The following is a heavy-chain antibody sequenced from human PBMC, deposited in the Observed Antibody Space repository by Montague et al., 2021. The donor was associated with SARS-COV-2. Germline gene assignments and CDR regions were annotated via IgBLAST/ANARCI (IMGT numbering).Heavy chain of an antibody. CDR1: GGSFSGYY. CDR2: INHSGST. D-gene: IGHD3-10*01. Sequence: SETLSLTCAVYGGSFSGYYWSWIRQPPGKGLEWIGEINHSGSTNYNPSPKSRVTISVDTSENQFSLKLSSVTAADTAVYYCARVRYYGSGTSLGMDVWGQGTTVTVSS. V-gene: IGHV4-34*01. CDR3: ARVRYYGSGTSLGMDV. J-gene: IGHJ6*02.